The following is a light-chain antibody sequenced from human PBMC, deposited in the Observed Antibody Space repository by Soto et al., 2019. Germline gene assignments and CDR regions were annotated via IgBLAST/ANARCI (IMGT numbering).Light chain of an antibody. V-gene: IGLV2-14*03. Sequence: QSVLTQPASVSASPGQSITISCTGTTNDVGRYNYVSWYQHHPDKAPKLMIFDVSDRPSGVSNRFSGSKSGNTASLTISGLQAEDEAVYYCSSYTTSNTVLFGGGTKLTVL. J-gene: IGLJ2*01. CDR3: SSYTTSNTVL. CDR1: TNDVGRYNY. CDR2: DVS.